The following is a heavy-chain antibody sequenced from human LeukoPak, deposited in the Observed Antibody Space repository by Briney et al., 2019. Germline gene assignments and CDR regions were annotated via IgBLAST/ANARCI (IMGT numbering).Heavy chain of an antibody. D-gene: IGHD6-19*01. CDR2: ISAYNSNT. CDR1: GYTFTSYG. CDR3: ARDLRRDTSGWNSQAVLDY. J-gene: IGHJ4*02. V-gene: IGHV1-18*01. Sequence: ASVKVSCKASGYTFTSYGISWVRQAPGQGLEWMGWISAYNSNTNYAQKKLQGRVTMTTDTSTSTAYMELRSLRSDDTAVYYCARDLRRDTSGWNSQAVLDYWGQGTLVTVSS.